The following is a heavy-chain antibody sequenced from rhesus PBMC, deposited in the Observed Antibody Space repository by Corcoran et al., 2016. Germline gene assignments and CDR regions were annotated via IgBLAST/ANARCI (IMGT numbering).Heavy chain of an antibody. CDR2: IYGSTSTT. V-gene: IGHV4S10*01. J-gene: IGHJ4*01. CDR1: GGSISESYR. CDR3: ARDRPAIDY. Sequence: QVQLQEAGPGVVKPSETPSLTCAVSGGSISESYRWSWIRKPPGEELEWFGYIYGSTSTTTYNPSLKSRVTISRDTSKNQFSLNLTSGTAADTAVYYCARDRPAIDYWGQGVLVTVSS. D-gene: IGHD6-19*01.